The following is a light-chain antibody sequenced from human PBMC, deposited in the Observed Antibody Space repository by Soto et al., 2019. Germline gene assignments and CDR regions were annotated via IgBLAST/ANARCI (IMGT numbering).Light chain of an antibody. V-gene: IGLV2-14*03. CDR3: SSYTSGSPPYV. J-gene: IGLJ1*01. CDR2: DVS. Sequence: QSLLTQPASVSGSPGQSITISCTGTSSDVGGYNFVSWYQHHPGKAPKLVIYDVSNRPSGVSNRFSGSKSGNTASLTISGLQAEDEADYYCSSYTSGSPPYVFGPGTKVPVL. CDR1: SSDVGGYNF.